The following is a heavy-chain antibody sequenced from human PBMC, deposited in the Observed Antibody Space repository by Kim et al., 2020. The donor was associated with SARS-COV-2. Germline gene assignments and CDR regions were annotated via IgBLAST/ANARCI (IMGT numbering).Heavy chain of an antibody. CDR2: IYSGGST. J-gene: IGHJ2*01. CDR3: ARDLITYYYDSSVAPNRGGYFDL. CDR1: GFTVSSNY. Sequence: GGSLRLSCAASGFTVSSNYMSWVRQAPGKGLEWVSVIYSGGSTYYADSVKGRFTISRDNSKNTLYLQMNSLRAEDTAVYYCARDLITYYYDSSVAPNRGGYFDLWGRGTLVTVSS. V-gene: IGHV3-53*01. D-gene: IGHD3-22*01.